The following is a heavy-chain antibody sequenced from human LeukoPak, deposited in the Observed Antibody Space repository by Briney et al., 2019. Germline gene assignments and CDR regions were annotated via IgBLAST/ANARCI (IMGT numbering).Heavy chain of an antibody. V-gene: IGHV3-7*04. CDR3: ARDSGGSLDN. D-gene: IGHD6-19*01. CDR2: IKEDASEK. Sequence: GGSLRLSCAASGFTFSTHWMAWVRQAPGKGLEWVANIKEDASEKYYVDSVKGRFTISRDNAKNSLYLQMNSLRAEDTAVYHCARDSGGSLDNWGQGTLVTVSS. J-gene: IGHJ4*02. CDR1: GFTFSTHW.